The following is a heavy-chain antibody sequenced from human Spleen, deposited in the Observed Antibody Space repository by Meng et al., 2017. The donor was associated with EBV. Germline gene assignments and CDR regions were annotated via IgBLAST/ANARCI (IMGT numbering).Heavy chain of an antibody. CDR2: LPSDGGNT. CDR3: ARDLSGRFDP. D-gene: IGHD1-26*01. V-gene: IGHV3-30*03. CDR1: GFTFSGYG. J-gene: IGHJ5*02. Sequence: GRLGEAGGGVVQPGRSLRLFCAASGFTFSGYGMFWVRQAPGKGPEWVAILPSDGGNTYYSDSVKGRFTISRDNSKKTLYLQMNSLRAEDSAVYYCARDLSGRFDPWGQGTLVTVSS.